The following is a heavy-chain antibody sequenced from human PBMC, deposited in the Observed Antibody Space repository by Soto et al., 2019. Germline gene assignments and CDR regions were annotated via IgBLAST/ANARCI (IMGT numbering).Heavy chain of an antibody. CDR3: VRDGAKTLRDWFDP. Sequence: SETLSLTCTVSGASISGFYWSWIRKSAGKGLEWIGRIYATGTTDYNPSLKSRVMMSVDTSKKQFSLKLRSVTAADTAVYYCVRDGAKTLRDWFDPWGQGISVTVS. CDR1: GASISGFY. J-gene: IGHJ5*02. CDR2: IYATGTT. V-gene: IGHV4-4*07. D-gene: IGHD1-26*01.